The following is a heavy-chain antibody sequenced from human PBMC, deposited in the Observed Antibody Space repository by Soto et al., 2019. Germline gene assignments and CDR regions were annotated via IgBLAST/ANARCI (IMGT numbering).Heavy chain of an antibody. CDR1: GGSINSNDYY. V-gene: IGHV4-39*01. CDR2: IDYNGVT. Sequence: ETLSLTCSVAGGSINSNDYYWGWIRQPPGKGLEWIGNIDYNGVTYHSPSLKSRVTVSKDTSKNQFSLKLTSVTAADTALYYCGKVLVGATGHTDSDYWGQGALVTVSS. CDR3: GKVLVGATGHTDSDY. J-gene: IGHJ4*02. D-gene: IGHD2-15*01.